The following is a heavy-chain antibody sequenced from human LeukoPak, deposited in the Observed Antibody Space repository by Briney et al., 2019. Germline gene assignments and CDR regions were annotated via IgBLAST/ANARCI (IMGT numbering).Heavy chain of an antibody. Sequence: PGGSLRLSCAASGFTFSSYEMNWVRQAPGKGLERVSYISSSGSTIYYADSVKGRFTISRDNAKNSLYLQMNSLRAEDTAVYYCASCQLPEYYYYGMDVWGQGTTVTVSS. CDR3: ASCQLPEYYYYGMDV. CDR2: ISSSGSTI. V-gene: IGHV3-48*03. J-gene: IGHJ6*02. D-gene: IGHD2-2*01. CDR1: GFTFSSYE.